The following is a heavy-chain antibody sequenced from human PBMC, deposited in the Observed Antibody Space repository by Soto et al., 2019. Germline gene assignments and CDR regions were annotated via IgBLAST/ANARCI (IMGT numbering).Heavy chain of an antibody. CDR3: AKSRGDSWPTYFFDL. D-gene: IGHD6-13*01. V-gene: IGHV3-23*01. J-gene: IGHJ4*02. CDR2: ISGTGYSR. Sequence: EVQLLESGGGLVQPGGSLTLSCAASGFPFSGYSLSWVRQTPGKGLEWVAGISGTGYSRYHADSVMGRFSISRDNFKSTLYLELSSLRAEDTALYYCAKSRGDSWPTYFFDLWGQGTLVTVPS. CDR1: GFPFSGYS.